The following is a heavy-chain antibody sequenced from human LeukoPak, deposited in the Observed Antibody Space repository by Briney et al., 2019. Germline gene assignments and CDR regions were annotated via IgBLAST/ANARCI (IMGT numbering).Heavy chain of an antibody. CDR3: AKSRGSGWLFDY. V-gene: IGHV3-7*03. J-gene: IGHJ4*02. D-gene: IGHD6-19*01. CDR1: GFTFSRYW. CDR2: IKQDGSEE. Sequence: GGSLRLSCAASGFTFSRYWMSWVRQAPGKGLEWAATIKQDGSEEHYVDSVKGRFTISRDNAETSLYLQMNSLRAEDTAVYYRAKSRGSGWLFDYWGQGTLVTVSS.